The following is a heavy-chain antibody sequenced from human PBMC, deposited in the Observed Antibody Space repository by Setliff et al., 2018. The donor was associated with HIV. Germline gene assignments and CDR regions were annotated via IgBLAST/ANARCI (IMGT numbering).Heavy chain of an antibody. Sequence: GASVKVSCKASGYTFTGYYMHWVRQAPGQGLEWMGWINPNSGGTTYAQKFQGRVTMTRDTSISTAYMEVRSLRSDDTAVYYCARGWKQWLVHWFDPWGQGTLVTVSS. J-gene: IGHJ5*02. CDR2: INPNSGGT. CDR1: GYTFTGYY. CDR3: ARGWKQWLVHWFDP. V-gene: IGHV1-2*02. D-gene: IGHD6-19*01.